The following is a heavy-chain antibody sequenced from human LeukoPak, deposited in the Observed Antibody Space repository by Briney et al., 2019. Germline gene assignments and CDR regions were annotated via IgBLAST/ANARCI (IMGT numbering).Heavy chain of an antibody. V-gene: IGHV1-2*02. CDR1: GYTFTGYY. D-gene: IGHD2-8*02. J-gene: IGHJ5*02. CDR3: ARVRVLSTDSWFDP. CDR2: INPNSGGT. Sequence: ASVTVSYKASGYTFTGYYMHWVRQAPGQGLEWMGWINPNSGGTNYAQKLQGRVTMTRDTSISTAYMELTRLRSDDTAVYYCARVRVLSTDSWFDPWGQGTLVTVSS.